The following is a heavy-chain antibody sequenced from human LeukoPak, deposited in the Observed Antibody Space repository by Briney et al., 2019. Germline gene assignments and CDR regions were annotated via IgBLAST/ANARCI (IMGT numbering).Heavy chain of an antibody. D-gene: IGHD5-18*01. CDR1: GGSISSGSYY. CDR2: IYHSGST. CDR3: ARDFRQWDTAMVKSYYGMDV. V-gene: IGHV4-30-2*01. Sequence: PSQTLSLTCTVSGGSISSGSYYWSWIRQPPGKGLEWIGYIYHSGSTYYNPSLKSRVTMSVDTSKNQFSLKLSSVTAADTAVYYCARDFRQWDTAMVKSYYGMDVWGQGTTVTVSS. J-gene: IGHJ6*02.